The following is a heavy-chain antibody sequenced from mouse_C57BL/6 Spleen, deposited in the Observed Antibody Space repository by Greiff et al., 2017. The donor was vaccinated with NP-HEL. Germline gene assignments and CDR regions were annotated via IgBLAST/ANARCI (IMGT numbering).Heavy chain of an antibody. Sequence: VQLQQSGAELARPGASVKLSCKASGYTFTSYGISWVKQRTGQGIEWIGEIYPRSGNTYYNEKFKGKATLTADKSSSTAYMELRSLTSEDSAVYFCARSNWDYYAMDYWGQGTSVTVSS. CDR1: GYTFTSYG. CDR3: ARSNWDYYAMDY. CDR2: IYPRSGNT. D-gene: IGHD4-1*02. V-gene: IGHV1-81*01. J-gene: IGHJ4*01.